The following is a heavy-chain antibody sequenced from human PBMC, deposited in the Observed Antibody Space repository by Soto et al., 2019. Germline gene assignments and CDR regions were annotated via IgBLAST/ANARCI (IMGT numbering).Heavy chain of an antibody. CDR1: GFTFSSYW. V-gene: IGHV3-74*01. D-gene: IGHD2-2*02. CDR3: ARAIYCSSTSCYKGYYYYGMDV. Sequence: EVQLVESGGGLVQPGGSLRLSCAASGFTFSSYWMQWVRQAPGKGLVWVSRINSDGSSTSYADSVKGRFTISRDNAKNTLYLQMNSLRAEDTAVYYCARAIYCSSTSCYKGYYYYGMDVWGQGTTVTVSS. CDR2: INSDGSST. J-gene: IGHJ6*02.